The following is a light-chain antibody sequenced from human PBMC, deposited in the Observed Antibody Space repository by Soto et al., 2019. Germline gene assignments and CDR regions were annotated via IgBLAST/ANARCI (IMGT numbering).Light chain of an antibody. CDR1: QSLSSSY. J-gene: IGKJ5*01. Sequence: ETLMTQSPATLSVSPGERATLSCRASQSLSSSYLAWHQQKPGQAPRLVIYGAFSRATGIPDRFSGSGSGTDFTLTISRLEPEDFAVYYCQQYGSLITFGQGTRLEIK. CDR2: GAF. CDR3: QQYGSLIT. V-gene: IGKV3-20*01.